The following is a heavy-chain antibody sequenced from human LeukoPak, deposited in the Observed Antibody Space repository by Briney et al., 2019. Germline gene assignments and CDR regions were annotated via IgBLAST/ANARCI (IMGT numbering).Heavy chain of an antibody. CDR3: ARDQYYYDSSDSTYYYYGMDV. CDR2: IYHSGST. J-gene: IGHJ6*02. Sequence: SETLSLTCAVSGGSISSGGYSWSWIRQPPGKGLEWIGYIYHSGSTYYNPSLKSRDTISVDRSKNQFSLKLSSVTAADTAVYYCARDQYYYDSSDSTYYYYGMDVWGQGTTVTVSS. CDR1: GGSISSGGYS. V-gene: IGHV4-30-2*01. D-gene: IGHD3-22*01.